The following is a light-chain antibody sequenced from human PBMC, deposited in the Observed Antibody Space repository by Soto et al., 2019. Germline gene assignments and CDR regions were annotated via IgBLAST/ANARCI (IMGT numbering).Light chain of an antibody. Sequence: DIQMTQSPSSLSASVGDRVTITCRASQRISSFLNWYQQKPGKAPKLLIYTTSRLQSGVPSRFXGSGSGTDFTLTINNLQPEDFATYYCQQTYSTPPTTFGQGTRLEMK. J-gene: IGKJ5*01. CDR3: QQTYSTPPTT. CDR1: QRISSF. V-gene: IGKV1-39*01. CDR2: TTS.